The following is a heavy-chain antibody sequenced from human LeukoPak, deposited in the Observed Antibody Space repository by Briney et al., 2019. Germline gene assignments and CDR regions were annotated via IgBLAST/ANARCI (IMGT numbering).Heavy chain of an antibody. CDR3: ARADLSGSYFHPHFLDY. Sequence: GGSLRLSCAASGFTFNNYNMNWVRQAPGKGLEWVSSISDSSSYIYYADSVRGRFTISRDNAKNSLYLQMNSLRAEDTAMYYCARADLSGSYFHPHFLDYWGQGTLVTVPS. J-gene: IGHJ4*02. CDR2: ISDSSSYI. CDR1: GFTFNNYN. D-gene: IGHD1-26*01. V-gene: IGHV3-21*01.